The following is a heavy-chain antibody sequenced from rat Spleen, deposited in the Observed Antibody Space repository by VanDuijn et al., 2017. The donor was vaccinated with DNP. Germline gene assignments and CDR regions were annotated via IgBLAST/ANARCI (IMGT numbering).Heavy chain of an antibody. CDR1: GFTFSDSA. V-gene: IGHV5S10*01. D-gene: IGHD1-11*01. CDR2: IIYDGSHT. J-gene: IGHJ2*01. CDR3: VTRGKYGGYDY. Sequence: EVQLVESGGGVVQPGNSLKLSCAASGFTFSDSAMAWVRQSPKMGLEWVATIIYDGSHTFSRVSVQGRLTISRDNAKTTLYLQMDSLRSEDTATYYCVTRGKYGGYDYWGQGVMVTVSS.